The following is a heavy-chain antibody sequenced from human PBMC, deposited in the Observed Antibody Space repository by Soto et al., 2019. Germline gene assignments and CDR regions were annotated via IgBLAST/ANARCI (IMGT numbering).Heavy chain of an antibody. CDR2: IKSKTDGGTT. CDR3: TSSRDSSGWDFDY. D-gene: IGHD6-19*01. CDR1: GFTFSNAW. J-gene: IGHJ4*02. V-gene: IGHV3-15*01. Sequence: EVQLVESGGGLVKPGGSLRLSCAASGFTFSNAWMSWVRQAPGKGLEWVGRIKSKTDGGTTDYAAPVKGRFTISRDDSKNTLYLQMNSRKTEDTAVYYCTSSRDSSGWDFDYWGQGTLVTVSS.